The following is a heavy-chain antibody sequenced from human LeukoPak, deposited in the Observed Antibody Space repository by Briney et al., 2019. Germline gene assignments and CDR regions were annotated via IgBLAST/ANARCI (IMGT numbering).Heavy chain of an antibody. J-gene: IGHJ4*02. V-gene: IGHV3-30*18. CDR1: GFTFSSYG. Sequence: PGGSLRLSCAASGFTFSSYGMHWVRQAPGKGLEWVAVITNDGSNKYYADSVKGRFTISRDNSKNTLYLQMNSLRIEDTSVYYCAKETGRWELGWGQGTLVTVSS. D-gene: IGHD1-26*01. CDR3: AKETGRWELG. CDR2: ITNDGSNK.